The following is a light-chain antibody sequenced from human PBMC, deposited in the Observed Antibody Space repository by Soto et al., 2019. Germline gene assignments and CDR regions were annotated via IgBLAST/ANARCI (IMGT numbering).Light chain of an antibody. Sequence: DIVMTQSPDSLAVSLGERATINCKSSQSVLYSSDNKNYLSWYQQKPGQPPKLLFYWASTRESGVPDRFSGSGSGTDFTLTISSLQAEDVAVYYCHQYYSIPFTFGPGTKVDIK. CDR1: QSVLYSSDNKNY. V-gene: IGKV4-1*01. CDR2: WAS. CDR3: HQYYSIPFT. J-gene: IGKJ3*01.